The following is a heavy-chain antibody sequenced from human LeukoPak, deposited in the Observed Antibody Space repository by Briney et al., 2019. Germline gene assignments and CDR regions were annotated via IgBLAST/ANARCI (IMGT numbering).Heavy chain of an antibody. Sequence: ASVKVSCKVSGYTLTELSMHWVRQAPGKGLEWMGGFDPEDGETIYAQKFQGRVTMTEDTSTDTAYMELSSLRSEDTAVYYCARGYSYGQNYYYYYYMDVWGKGTTVTVSS. D-gene: IGHD5-18*01. V-gene: IGHV1-24*01. J-gene: IGHJ6*03. CDR2: FDPEDGET. CDR3: ARGYSYGQNYYYYYYMDV. CDR1: GYTLTELS.